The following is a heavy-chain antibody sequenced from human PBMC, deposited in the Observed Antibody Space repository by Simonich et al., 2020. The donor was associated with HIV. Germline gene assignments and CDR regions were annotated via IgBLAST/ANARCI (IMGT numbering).Heavy chain of an antibody. Sequence: QVQLQQWGAGLLKPSETLSLTCAVYGGSFSGYYWSWIRQPPGKGLEWIGELNHRGITHYTSSLNSRATISVDKSKNQFSLKLSSVTAADTAIYYCARRDRELILYFDYWGQGNLVTVSS. CDR1: GGSFSGYY. J-gene: IGHJ4*02. D-gene: IGHD3-3*01. CDR2: LNHRGIT. CDR3: ARRDRELILYFDY. V-gene: IGHV4-34*01.